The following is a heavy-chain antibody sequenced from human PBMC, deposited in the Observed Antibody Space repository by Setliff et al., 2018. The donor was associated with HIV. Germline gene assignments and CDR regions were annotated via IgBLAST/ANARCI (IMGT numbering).Heavy chain of an antibody. D-gene: IGHD3-10*01. CDR3: ASLDGSESPYIYYYYMDV. J-gene: IGHJ6*03. CDR2: INYRGNT. CDR1: GGSISTSRYY. V-gene: IGHV4-39*01. Sequence: SETLSLTCTVSGGSISTSRYYWGWIRQPPGKGLEWIGSINYRGNTYYNPSLKSRAAISVDTSKNQISLKLSSVTAADTAVYYCASLDGSESPYIYYYYMDVWGERTAVTVSS.